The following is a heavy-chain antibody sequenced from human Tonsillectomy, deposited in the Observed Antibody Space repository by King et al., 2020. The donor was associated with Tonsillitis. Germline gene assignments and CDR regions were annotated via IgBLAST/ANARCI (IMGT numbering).Heavy chain of an antibody. V-gene: IGHV4-31*03. CDR1: GGSISSGGYY. D-gene: IGHD5-12*01. Sequence: QLQESGSGLVKPSQTLSLTCTVSGGSISSGGYYWSWIRQHPGKGLEWIGYIYYSGSTHYNPSLKSRVTISVDTSKNQFSLKLSSVTAADTAVYYCATGRYSGYSGYFDYWGQGTLVTVSS. CDR3: ATGRYSGYSGYFDY. J-gene: IGHJ4*02. CDR2: IYYSGST.